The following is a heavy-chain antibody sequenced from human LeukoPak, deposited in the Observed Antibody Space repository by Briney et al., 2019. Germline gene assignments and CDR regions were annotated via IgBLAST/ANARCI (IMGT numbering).Heavy chain of an antibody. Sequence: SETLSLTCTVSGRSIRSYYWSWIRQPPGKGLEWIGYVFYSGSTNYSPSLKSRVTISVDTTKNQFSLNLRSVTAADTAVYYCASSRGAAGRHDNWFDPWGQGTLVTVSS. D-gene: IGHD6-13*01. CDR1: GRSIRSYY. CDR3: ASSRGAAGRHDNWFDP. CDR2: VFYSGST. J-gene: IGHJ5*02. V-gene: IGHV4-59*01.